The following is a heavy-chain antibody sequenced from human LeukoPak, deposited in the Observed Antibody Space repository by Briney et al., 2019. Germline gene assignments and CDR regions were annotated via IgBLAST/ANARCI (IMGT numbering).Heavy chain of an antibody. D-gene: IGHD1-26*01. Sequence: LEASVKVSCKVSGYTLTELSMHWVRQAPGKGLEWMGGFDPEDGETIYAQKFQGRVTMTEDTSTDTAYMELSSLRSEDTAVYYCATRVGASPNWFDPWGQGTLVTVSS. CDR1: GYTLTELS. CDR3: ATRVGASPNWFDP. V-gene: IGHV1-24*01. CDR2: FDPEDGET. J-gene: IGHJ5*02.